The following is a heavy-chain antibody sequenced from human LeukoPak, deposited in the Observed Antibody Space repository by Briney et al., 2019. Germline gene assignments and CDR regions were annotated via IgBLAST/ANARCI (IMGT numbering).Heavy chain of an antibody. CDR2: ISWNSGSI. J-gene: IGHJ4*02. CDR3: AKDYSGRPRWIQLWLPDY. CDR1: GFTFDDYA. Sequence: GGSLRLSCAASGFTFDDYAMHWVRQAPGKGLEWVSGISWNSGSIGYADSVKGRFTISRDNAKNSLYLQMNSLRAEDTAVYYCAKDYSGRPRWIQLWLPDYWGQGTLVTVSS. V-gene: IGHV3-9*01. D-gene: IGHD5-18*01.